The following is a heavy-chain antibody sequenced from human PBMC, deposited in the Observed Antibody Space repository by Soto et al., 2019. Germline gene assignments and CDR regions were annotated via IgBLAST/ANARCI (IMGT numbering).Heavy chain of an antibody. CDR1: GFTFGSYS. Sequence: GGSLRLSCAASGFTFGSYSMNWVRQAPGKGLEWVSYISSSSSTIYYADSVKGRFTISRDNAKNSLYLQMNSLRAEDTAVYYCARDEIAAPLWSFDDAFDIWGQGTMVTVSS. CDR3: ARDEIAAPLWSFDDAFDI. CDR2: ISSSSSTI. D-gene: IGHD6-6*01. V-gene: IGHV3-48*01. J-gene: IGHJ3*02.